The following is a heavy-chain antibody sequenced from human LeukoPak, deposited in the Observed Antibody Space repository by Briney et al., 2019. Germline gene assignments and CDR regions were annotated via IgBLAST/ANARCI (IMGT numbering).Heavy chain of an antibody. D-gene: IGHD6-19*01. CDR1: GFTFSSYG. CDR2: ISYDGSNK. J-gene: IGHJ4*02. V-gene: IGHV3-30*18. CDR3: AKRGGYSSGWYLGTYFDY. Sequence: GGSLRLSCAASGFTFSSYGMHWVRQAPGKGLEGVAVISYDGSNKYYADSVKGRFTISRDNSKNTLYLQMNSLRAEDTAVYYCAKRGGYSSGWYLGTYFDYWGQGTLVTVSS.